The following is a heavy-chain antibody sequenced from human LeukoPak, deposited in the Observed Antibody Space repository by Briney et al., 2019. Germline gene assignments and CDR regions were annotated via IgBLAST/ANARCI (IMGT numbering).Heavy chain of an antibody. V-gene: IGHV3-23*01. CDR2: ISGSGGST. CDR3: ARDLMGIAYRGAFYY. CDR1: GFTFSSYA. D-gene: IGHD6-13*01. Sequence: PGGSLRLSCAASGFTFSSYAMSWVRQAPGKGLEWVSAISGSGGSTYYADSVKGRFTISRDNSKNTLYLQMNSPRAEDTAVYYCARDLMGIAYRGAFYYWGQGTLVTVSS. J-gene: IGHJ4*02.